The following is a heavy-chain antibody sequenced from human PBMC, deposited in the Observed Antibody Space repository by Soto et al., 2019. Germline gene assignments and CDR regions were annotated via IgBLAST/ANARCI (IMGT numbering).Heavy chain of an antibody. V-gene: IGHV1-69*04. J-gene: IGHJ4*02. Sequence: GASVKVSCKASGVTFSSYTISWVRQAPGQGLEWMGRIIPILGIANYAQKFQGRVTITADKSTSTAYMELSSLRSEDTAVYYCARDPGYDFWSGYLAYWGQGTLVTVSS. D-gene: IGHD3-3*01. CDR1: GVTFSSYT. CDR3: ARDPGYDFWSGYLAY. CDR2: IIPILGIA.